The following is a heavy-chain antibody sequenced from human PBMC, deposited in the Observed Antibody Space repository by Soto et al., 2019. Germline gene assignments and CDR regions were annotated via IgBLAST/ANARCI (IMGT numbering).Heavy chain of an antibody. D-gene: IGHD6-19*01. CDR2: IYYSGST. J-gene: IGHJ4*02. CDR1: GGSISSGGYY. CDR3: ARGLSPAVAEYYFDY. V-gene: IGHV4-31*03. Sequence: SETLSLTCTVSGGSISSGGYYWSWIRQHPGKGLEWIGYIYYSGSTYYNPSLKSRVTISVDTSKNQFSLKLSSVTAADTAVYYCARGLSPAVAEYYFDYWGQGTLVTVSS.